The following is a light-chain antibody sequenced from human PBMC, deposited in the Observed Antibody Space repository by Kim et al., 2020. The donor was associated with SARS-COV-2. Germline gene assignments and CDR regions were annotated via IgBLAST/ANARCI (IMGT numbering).Light chain of an antibody. CDR1: NIGTKS. J-gene: IGLJ1*01. CDR3: QVWDGESDHLYV. Sequence: PGTTANIPGGGNNIGTKSVYWYQQKSGRAPILVIYYDRDRPSGIPERFSASNSANMATLTISRVEAGDEADYYCQVWDGESDHLYVFGPGTKVTVL. CDR2: YDR. V-gene: IGLV3-21*04.